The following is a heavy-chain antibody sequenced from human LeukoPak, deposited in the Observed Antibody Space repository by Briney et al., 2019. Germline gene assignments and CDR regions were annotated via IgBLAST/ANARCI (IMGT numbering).Heavy chain of an antibody. Sequence: SETLSLTCTVSGGSISSSSYYWGWIRQPPGKGLEWIGSIYYSGSTYYNPSLKSRVTISVDTSKNQFSLKLSSVTAADTAVYYCAREGRLRFLEWLSGQNWFDPWGQGTLVTVSS. D-gene: IGHD3-3*01. CDR3: AREGRLRFLEWLSGQNWFDP. V-gene: IGHV4-39*07. CDR1: GGSISSSSYY. J-gene: IGHJ5*02. CDR2: IYYSGST.